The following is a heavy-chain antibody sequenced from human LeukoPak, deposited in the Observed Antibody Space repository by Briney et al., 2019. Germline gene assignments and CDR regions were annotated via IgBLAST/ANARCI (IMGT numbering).Heavy chain of an antibody. Sequence: PGGSLRLSCAASGFTFSSYAMSWIRQPPGKGLEWIGEINHSGSTNYKPSLKSRVTISVDTSKNQFSLKLSSVTAADTAVYYCARSGILTGSDYWGQGTLVTVSS. CDR2: INHSGST. J-gene: IGHJ4*02. V-gene: IGHV4-34*01. D-gene: IGHD3-9*01. CDR3: ARSGILTGSDY. CDR1: GFTFSSYA.